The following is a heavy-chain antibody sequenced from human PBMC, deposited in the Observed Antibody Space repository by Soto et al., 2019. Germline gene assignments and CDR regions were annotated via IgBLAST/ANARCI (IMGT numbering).Heavy chain of an antibody. D-gene: IGHD4-17*01. CDR3: ARRLGCDYGSPMYYFGREV. Sequence: EVQLVESGGALVQPGGSLRLSCEVSGFSVTRNYMSWIRQRPGKGLEWVSVIYSGTNTYYGDSVKGRFTISRADYKTTLYLQMNTLTVEDTAVYFCARRLGCDYGSPMYYFGREVWGQGATVTVSP. CDR1: GFSVTRNY. J-gene: IGHJ6*01. V-gene: IGHV3-66*01. CDR2: IYSGTNT.